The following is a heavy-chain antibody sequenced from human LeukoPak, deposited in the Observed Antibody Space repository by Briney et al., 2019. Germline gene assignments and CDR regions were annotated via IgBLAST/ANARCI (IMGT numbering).Heavy chain of an antibody. CDR2: INNSGGST. D-gene: IGHD5-12*01. Sequence: GGSLRLSCAASGFTFSGYAMNWVRQAPGKGLAWVSGINNSGGSTYYADSVKGRFTISRDNSKNTLYLQMNSLRAEDTAVYYCAKPPGLRRLDPWGQGTLVTVSS. V-gene: IGHV3-23*01. CDR1: GFTFSGYA. CDR3: AKPPGLRRLDP. J-gene: IGHJ5*02.